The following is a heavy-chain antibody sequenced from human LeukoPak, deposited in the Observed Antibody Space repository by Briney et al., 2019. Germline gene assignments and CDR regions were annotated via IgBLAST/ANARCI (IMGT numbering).Heavy chain of an antibody. Sequence: GGSLRLSCAASGFTFSTYNMNWIRQAPGKGLEWVSAIRSSTSTYIFYADSVKGRFTISRDNAENSLYLQMSSLRAEDTAVYYCARGAAIFSSGFDYWGQGTLVTVSS. CDR3: ARGAAIFSSGFDY. CDR1: GFTFSTYN. J-gene: IGHJ4*02. D-gene: IGHD3-9*01. V-gene: IGHV3-21*01. CDR2: IRSSTSTYI.